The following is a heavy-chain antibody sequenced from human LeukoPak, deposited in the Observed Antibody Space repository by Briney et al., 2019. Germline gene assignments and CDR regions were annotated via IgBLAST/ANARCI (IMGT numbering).Heavy chain of an antibody. V-gene: IGHV3-66*01. CDR1: GFTVSNYY. D-gene: IGHD1-14*01. Sequence: TGGSLRLSCAASGFTVSNYYMSWVRQAPGKGLEWVSVLYTAGSTKYADSVKGRFTISRDNSKNTMYLQMSSLRAEDTAAYYCARGGPGTTLDCWGRGTLVTVSS. CDR2: LYTAGST. CDR3: ARGGPGTTLDC. J-gene: IGHJ4*02.